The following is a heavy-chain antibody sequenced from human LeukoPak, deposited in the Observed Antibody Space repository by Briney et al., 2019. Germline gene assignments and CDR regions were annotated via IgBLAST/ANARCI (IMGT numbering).Heavy chain of an antibody. D-gene: IGHD3-22*01. CDR3: AKDDYYDTSGYRD. CDR1: EFTFRSYA. J-gene: IGHJ4*02. CDR2: ISGSGATT. Sequence: GGSLRLSCAASEFTFRSYAMSWVRQAPGKGLEWVSAISGSGATTYSADSVKGRFTISRDNSKNTLYLQTNSLRAEDTAVYYCAKDDYYDTSGYRDWGQGTLVTVSS. V-gene: IGHV3-23*01.